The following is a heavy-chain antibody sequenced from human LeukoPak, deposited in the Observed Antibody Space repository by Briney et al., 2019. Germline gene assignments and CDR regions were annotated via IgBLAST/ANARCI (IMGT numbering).Heavy chain of an antibody. V-gene: IGHV3-7*04. CDR2: IKKDGSEK. D-gene: IGHD3-16*01. CDR3: AMDSYGPDDY. Sequence: GGSLRLSCAASEFTFNNYWMSWVRQAPGKGLEWVAHIKKDGSEKNYVDSVKGRFTISRDNTKNSVYLQMNSLRGEDTGVYYCAMDSYGPDDYWGQGTLVTVSS. CDR1: EFTFNNYW. J-gene: IGHJ4*02.